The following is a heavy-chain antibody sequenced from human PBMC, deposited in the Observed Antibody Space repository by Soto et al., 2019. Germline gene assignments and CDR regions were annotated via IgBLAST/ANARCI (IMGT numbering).Heavy chain of an antibody. V-gene: IGHV6-1*01. J-gene: IGHJ5*02. CDR1: GDSVSSNSAA. D-gene: IGHD1-26*01. Sequence: KQSQTLSLTCAISGDSVSSNSAAWNWIRQSPSRGLEWLGRTYYRSKWYNDYAVSVKSRITINPDTSKNQFSLQLNSVTPEDTAVYYCARDPRPGWLGSYGFDPWGQGTLVTVSS. CDR2: TYYRSKWYN. CDR3: ARDPRPGWLGSYGFDP.